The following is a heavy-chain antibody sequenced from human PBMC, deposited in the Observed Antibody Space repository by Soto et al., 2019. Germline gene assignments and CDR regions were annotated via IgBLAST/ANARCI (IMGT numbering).Heavy chain of an antibody. D-gene: IGHD6-6*01. CDR1: GFTFSSYS. J-gene: IGHJ5*02. Sequence: XGCLRLSCAASGFTFSSYSMHWVRQAPGKGLEWVAVISYDGSNKYYADSVKGRFTISRDNSKNTLYLQMNSLRAEDTAVYYCARWDSSSPTWGQGTLVTVSS. V-gene: IGHV3-30-3*01. CDR2: ISYDGSNK. CDR3: ARWDSSSPT.